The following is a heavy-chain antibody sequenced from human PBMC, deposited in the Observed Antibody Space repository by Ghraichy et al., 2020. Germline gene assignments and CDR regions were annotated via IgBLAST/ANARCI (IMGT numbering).Heavy chain of an antibody. V-gene: IGHV4-34*01. CDR2: INHSGST. Sequence: SETLSLTCAVYGGSFSGYYWSWIRQPPGKGLEWIGEINHSGSTNYNPSLKSRVTISVDTSKNQFSLKLSSVTAADTAVYYCALNSYGYYYYGMDVWGQGTTVTVSS. J-gene: IGHJ6*02. CDR3: ALNSYGYYYYGMDV. D-gene: IGHD5-18*01. CDR1: GGSFSGYY.